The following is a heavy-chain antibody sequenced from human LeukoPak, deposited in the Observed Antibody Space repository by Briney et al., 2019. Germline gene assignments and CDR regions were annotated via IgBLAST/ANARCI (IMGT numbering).Heavy chain of an antibody. J-gene: IGHJ4*02. D-gene: IGHD3-16*02. CDR2: IYYSGST. Sequence: SETLSLTCTVSGGSISSSSYYWGWIRQPPGKGLEWIGSIYYSGSTYYNPSLKSRVTISVDTSKNQFSLKLSSVTAADTAVYYCARVVMITFGGVIVSEVYFDYWGQGTLVTVSS. CDR1: GGSISSSSYY. V-gene: IGHV4-39*07. CDR3: ARVVMITFGGVIVSEVYFDY.